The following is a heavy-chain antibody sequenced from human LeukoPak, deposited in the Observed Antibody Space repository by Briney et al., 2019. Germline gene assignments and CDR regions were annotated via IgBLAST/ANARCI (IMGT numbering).Heavy chain of an antibody. D-gene: IGHD3-22*01. CDR1: GFTFSDYY. Sequence: GGSLRLSCAAPGFTFSDYYMSWIRQAPGKGLEWVSYISSSGSTIYYADSVKGRFTISRDNAKNSLYLQMNSLRAEDTAVYYCARDESDYDSSGYLSYWGQGTLVTVSS. J-gene: IGHJ4*02. CDR2: ISSSGSTI. CDR3: ARDESDYDSSGYLSY. V-gene: IGHV3-11*01.